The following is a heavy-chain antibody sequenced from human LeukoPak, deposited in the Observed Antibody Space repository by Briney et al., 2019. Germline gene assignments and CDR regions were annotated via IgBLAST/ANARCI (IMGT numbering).Heavy chain of an antibody. J-gene: IGHJ5*02. CDR2: INPNSGGT. CDR1: GYTFTGYY. Sequence: GASVKVSCKASGYTFTGYYMHWVRQAPGQGLEWMGWINPNSGGTNYAQKFQGRVTMTRDTSISTAYMELRSLRSDDTAVYYCARNNDYGADGWFDPWGQGTLVTVSS. V-gene: IGHV1-2*02. CDR3: ARNNDYGADGWFDP. D-gene: IGHD4-17*01.